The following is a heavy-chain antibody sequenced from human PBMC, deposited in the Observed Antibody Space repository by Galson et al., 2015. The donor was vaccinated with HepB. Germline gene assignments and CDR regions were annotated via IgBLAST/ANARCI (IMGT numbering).Heavy chain of an antibody. D-gene: IGHD3-22*01. J-gene: IGHJ2*01. CDR2: ISSSSSYT. Sequence: SLRLSCAASGFTFSDYYMSWIRQAPGKGLEWVSYISSSSSYTNYADSVKGRFTISRDNAKNSLYLQMNSLRAEDTAVYHCARDPYYYDSSGRDWYFDLWGRVTLVTVSS. CDR1: GFTFSDYY. V-gene: IGHV3-11*05. CDR3: ARDPYYYDSSGRDWYFDL.